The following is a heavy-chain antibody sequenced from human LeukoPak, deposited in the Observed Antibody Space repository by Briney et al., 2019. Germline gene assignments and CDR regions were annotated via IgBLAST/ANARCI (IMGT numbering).Heavy chain of an antibody. V-gene: IGHV3-30*03. CDR2: ISYDGSNK. D-gene: IGHD3-10*01. J-gene: IGHJ6*04. CDR1: GLTFSSYG. CDR3: ARADGSGSYLGSASRYYYYGMDV. Sequence: GGSLRLSCAASGLTFSSYGMHWVRQAPGKGLEWVAVISYDGSNKYYADSVKGRFTISRENAKNSLYLQMNSLRAGDTAVYYCARADGSGSYLGSASRYYYYGMDVWGKGTTVTVSS.